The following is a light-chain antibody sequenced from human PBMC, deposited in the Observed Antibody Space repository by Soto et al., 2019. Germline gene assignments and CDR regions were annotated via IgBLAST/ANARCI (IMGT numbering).Light chain of an antibody. Sequence: QSALTQPASVSGSPGQSITISCTGTSSDVGGYNYVSWYQQHPGKAPKLMIYDVSNRPSGVSNRFSGSKSGNTASLTISGLLAEDEADYYCSSYTSSSIPLFGGGIKLTVL. CDR1: SSDVGGYNY. V-gene: IGLV2-14*01. J-gene: IGLJ2*01. CDR3: SSYTSSSIPL. CDR2: DVS.